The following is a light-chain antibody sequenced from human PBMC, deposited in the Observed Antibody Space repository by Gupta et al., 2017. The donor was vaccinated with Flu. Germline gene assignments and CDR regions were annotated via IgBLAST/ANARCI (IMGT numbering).Light chain of an antibody. CDR3: GTWDSSLSAWV. Sequence: QSVLTQPPSVSAAPGQKVTISCSGSSSNIGNNYVSWYQQLPGTAAKLLIYDNNKRPSGIPDRFPGSKSGTSATLGITGLQTGDEADYYCGTWDSSLSAWVFGGGTKLTVL. CDR1: SSNIGNNY. V-gene: IGLV1-51*01. CDR2: DNN. J-gene: IGLJ3*02.